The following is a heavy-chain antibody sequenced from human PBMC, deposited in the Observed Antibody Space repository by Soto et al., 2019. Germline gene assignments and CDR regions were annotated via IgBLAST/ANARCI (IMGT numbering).Heavy chain of an antibody. Sequence: NPGGSLRLSCAASGFAFSNYNMNWVRQAPGKGLEWVSSISSSGTYIFYADSVKGRFTVSRDNAENSLYLQMNSLRAEDTAVYYCARGYIVVEVVASELSVHHYDAFDFWGRGTMVTVSS. V-gene: IGHV3-21*01. CDR3: ARGYIVVEVVASELSVHHYDAFDF. J-gene: IGHJ3*01. CDR1: GFAFSNYN. CDR2: ISSSGTYI. D-gene: IGHD2-15*01.